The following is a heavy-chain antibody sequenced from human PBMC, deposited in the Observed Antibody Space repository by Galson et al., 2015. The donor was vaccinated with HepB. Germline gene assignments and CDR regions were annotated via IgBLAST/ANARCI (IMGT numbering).Heavy chain of an antibody. D-gene: IGHD4-23*01. CDR1: GYTFTSYG. Sequence: SVKVSCKASGYTFTSYGISWVRQAPGQGLEWMGWISAYNGNTNYAQKLQGRVAMTTDTSTSTAYMELRSLRSDDTAVYYCAKSRQSENPRWRINYYWGQGALVTVSS. CDR3: AKSRQSENPRWRINYY. V-gene: IGHV1-18*01. J-gene: IGHJ4*02. CDR2: ISAYNGNT.